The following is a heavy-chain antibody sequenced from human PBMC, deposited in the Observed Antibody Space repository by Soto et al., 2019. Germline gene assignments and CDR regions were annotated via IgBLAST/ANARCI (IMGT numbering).Heavy chain of an antibody. CDR2: ISSKSIYI. V-gene: IGHV3-21*01. D-gene: IGHD4-4*01. CDR3: ARDRVANDYSNYHDAFDI. Sequence: EVQLVESGGGLVKPGGSLRLSCAASEFTFSGYTMNWVRQAPGKGLEWVSYISSKSIYIYYADSVKGRFTISRDNAKNSLHLQMNSLSAEDTAVYYCARDRVANDYSNYHDAFDIWGQGTMVTVSS. J-gene: IGHJ3*02. CDR1: EFTFSGYT.